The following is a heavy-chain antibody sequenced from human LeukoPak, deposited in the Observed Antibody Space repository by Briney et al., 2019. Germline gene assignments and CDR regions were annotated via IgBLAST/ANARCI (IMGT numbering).Heavy chain of an antibody. CDR3: ARGIAADEEHY. CDR2: ITSSGDYI. Sequence: PGGSLRLSCEASGLTFSAYSMNWVRQAPGKGLEWVSCITSSGDYIYYADSVKGRFTISRDNAKNSLYLQMNSLRGEDAAVYYCARGIAADEEHYWGQGALVTVSS. CDR1: GLTFSAYS. V-gene: IGHV3-21*01. D-gene: IGHD6-13*01. J-gene: IGHJ4*02.